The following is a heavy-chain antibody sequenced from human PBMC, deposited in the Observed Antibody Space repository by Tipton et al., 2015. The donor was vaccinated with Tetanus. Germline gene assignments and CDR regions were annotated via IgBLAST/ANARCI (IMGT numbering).Heavy chain of an antibody. D-gene: IGHD2-2*01. Sequence: SGAEVKKPGASVKVSCKASGYTFTSYGLNWVRKAAGRGFEWMGWLNPKSGSAAYAPRFQGRVTMTTNTSITTAFMEVASLTYEDTAVYYCASGSSIRHGLDVWGHGTSVTVSS. CDR3: ASGSSIRHGLDV. CDR2: LNPKSGSA. CDR1: GYTFTSYG. V-gene: IGHV1-8*02. J-gene: IGHJ6*02.